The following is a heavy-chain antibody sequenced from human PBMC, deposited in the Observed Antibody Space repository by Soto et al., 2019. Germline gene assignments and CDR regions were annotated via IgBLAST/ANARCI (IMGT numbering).Heavy chain of an antibody. CDR3: ATEAIAPMATGGPAHY. CDR1: GDTFRNYA. D-gene: IGHD5-12*01. Sequence: SVKVSCKASGDTFRNYAIGWVRQARGQGLEWMGNVIPFLGTTNYAQNFPGRVTISADESTSTAYVELSSLRSDDTAVYYCATEAIAPMATGGPAHYWGQGTLVTISS. V-gene: IGHV1-69*11. CDR2: VIPFLGTT. J-gene: IGHJ4*02.